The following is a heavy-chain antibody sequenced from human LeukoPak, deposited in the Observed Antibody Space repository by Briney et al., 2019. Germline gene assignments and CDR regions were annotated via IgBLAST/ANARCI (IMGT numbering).Heavy chain of an antibody. D-gene: IGHD5-18*01. CDR3: ARGRLPRGYSYGYDY. V-gene: IGHV1-2*02. J-gene: IGHJ4*02. CDR2: INPNSGGT. Sequence: GASVKVSCKASGYTFTGYYMHWVRQAPGQGLEWMGWINPNSGGTNYAQKFQGRVTMTRDTSISTAYMELSRLRSDDTAVYYCARGRLPRGYSYGYDYWGQGTLVTVSS. CDR1: GYTFTGYY.